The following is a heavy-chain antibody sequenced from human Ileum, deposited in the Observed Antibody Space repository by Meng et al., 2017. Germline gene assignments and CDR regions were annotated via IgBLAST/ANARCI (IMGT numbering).Heavy chain of an antibody. D-gene: IGHD3-22*01. V-gene: IGHV4-4*02. CDR2: IYHSGTT. CDR3: ATRYHDSSPFDP. CDR1: GGSGGPFSSATW. Sequence: QVQLQEAGPGLGKPAGSRALTCTGSGGSGGPFSSATWWSWVRQSPGKGLEWMGEIYHSGTTTDYNPSFKSRVTISVDQSKNQFSLRLSSVTAADTAVYYCATRYHDSSPFDPWGQGTLVTVSS. J-gene: IGHJ5*02.